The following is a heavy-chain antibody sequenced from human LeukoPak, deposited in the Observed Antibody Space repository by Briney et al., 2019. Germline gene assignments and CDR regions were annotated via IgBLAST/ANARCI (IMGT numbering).Heavy chain of an antibody. CDR1: GFTFSTYG. Sequence: PGGSLRLSCVASGFTFSTYGMSWVRQAPGKGLEWVSAISGSGGSTYYADSVKGRFTISRDNSKNTLYLQMNSLRAEDTAVYYCAKEGGSGSFSDSWGQGTLVTVSS. V-gene: IGHV3-23*01. D-gene: IGHD3-10*01. CDR3: AKEGGSGSFSDS. J-gene: IGHJ5*01. CDR2: ISGSGGST.